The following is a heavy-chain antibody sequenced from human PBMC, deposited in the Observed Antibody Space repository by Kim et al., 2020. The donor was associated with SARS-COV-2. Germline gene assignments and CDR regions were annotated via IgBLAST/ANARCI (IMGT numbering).Heavy chain of an antibody. CDR1: GFTFNTYG. J-gene: IGHJ6*02. Sequence: GGSLRLSCTTSGFTFNTYGLHWVRQAPGKGLEWVAVIWYDGTNKNYADSVKGRFTISRDNSNDTLYLQMNSLRAEDTAVYYCARDFCSRGSCPSNYYGMGVWGQGTPVTVSS. D-gene: IGHD2-15*01. CDR2: IWYDGTNK. V-gene: IGHV3-33*01. CDR3: ARDFCSRGSCPSNYYGMGV.